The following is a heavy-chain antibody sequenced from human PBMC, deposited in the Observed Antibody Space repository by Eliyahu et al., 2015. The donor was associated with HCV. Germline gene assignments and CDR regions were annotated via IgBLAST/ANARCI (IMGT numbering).Heavy chain of an antibody. CDR2: INAGNGNT. CDR1: GYTFTSYA. J-gene: IGHJ4*02. V-gene: IGHV1-3*01. D-gene: IGHD3-10*01. CDR3: ARERGYGFGEFSFDY. Sequence: QVQLVQSGAEVKKPGASVKVSCKASGYTFTSYAMHWVRQAPGQRLEWMGWINAGNGNTKYSQKFQGRVTITRDTSASTAYMELSSLRSEDTAVYYCARERGYGFGEFSFDYWGQGTLVTVSS.